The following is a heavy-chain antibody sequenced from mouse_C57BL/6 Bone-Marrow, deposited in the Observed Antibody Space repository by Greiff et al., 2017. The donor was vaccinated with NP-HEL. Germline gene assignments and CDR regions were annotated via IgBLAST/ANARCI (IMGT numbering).Heavy chain of an antibody. Sequence: VQLQQSGAELVRPWASVKLSCTSSGFNIKDDYMHWVKQRPEQGLEWIGWIDPENGDTEYASKFQGKATITADTSSNTAYLQLSSLTSEDTAVYYCTTILFDYWGQGTTLTVSS. CDR1: GFNIKDDY. CDR3: TTILFDY. CDR2: IDPENGDT. J-gene: IGHJ2*01. V-gene: IGHV14-4*01.